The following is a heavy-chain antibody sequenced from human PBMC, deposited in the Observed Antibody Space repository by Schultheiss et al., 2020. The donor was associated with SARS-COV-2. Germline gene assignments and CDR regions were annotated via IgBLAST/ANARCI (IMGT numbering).Heavy chain of an antibody. J-gene: IGHJ1*01. D-gene: IGHD1-26*01. CDR3: AKERKDSGSYSGYFQH. CDR2: ISYDGSNK. V-gene: IGHV3-30*18. CDR1: GFTFSSYG. Sequence: GESLKISCAASGFTFSSYGMHWVRQAPGKGLEWVAVISYDGSNKYYADSVKGRFTISRDNSKNTLYLQMNSLRAEDTAVYYCAKERKDSGSYSGYFQHWGQGTLVTVSS.